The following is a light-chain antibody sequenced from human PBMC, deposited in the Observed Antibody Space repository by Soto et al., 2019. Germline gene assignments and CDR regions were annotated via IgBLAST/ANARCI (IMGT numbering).Light chain of an antibody. Sequence: DIVMTQSPDSLAVSLGERATINCKSSQSVLYSSNNKNYLAWYQQKPGQPPKLLIYWASTRESGVPDRFSGSGSETDFTLTISSLQAEDVAVYYCQQYYSPPSYTFGQGTKLEIK. CDR2: WAS. CDR1: QSVLYSSNNKNY. V-gene: IGKV4-1*01. CDR3: QQYYSPPSYT. J-gene: IGKJ2*01.